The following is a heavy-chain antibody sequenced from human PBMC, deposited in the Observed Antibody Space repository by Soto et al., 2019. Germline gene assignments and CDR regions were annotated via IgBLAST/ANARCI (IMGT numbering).Heavy chain of an antibody. CDR3: ARLRIATNNYKWFDP. D-gene: IGHD2-21*01. Sequence: TLSLTCSVSGAALNSGHYYWSWIRQVPGKGLGWIGHIYVTGAVDYDPSLRDRITISQDTSERQFSLNLRLVPAADTAVYYCARLRIATNNYKWFDPWGQGTMVTVSS. V-gene: IGHV4-31*03. CDR2: IYVTGAV. J-gene: IGHJ5*02. CDR1: GAALNSGHYY.